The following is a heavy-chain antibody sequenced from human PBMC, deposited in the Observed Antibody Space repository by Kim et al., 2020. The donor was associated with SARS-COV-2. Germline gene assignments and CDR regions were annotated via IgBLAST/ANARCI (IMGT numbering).Heavy chain of an antibody. CDR3: AREGRGHWFDP. CDR1: GFTFDDYA. Sequence: GGSLRLSCAASGFTFDDYAMHWVRQAPGKGLEWVSGISWNSGSIGYADSVKGRFTISRDNAKNSLYLQMNSLRAEDTALYYCAREGRGHWFDPWGQGTL. CDR2: ISWNSGSI. V-gene: IGHV3-9*01. J-gene: IGHJ5*02. D-gene: IGHD1-26*01.